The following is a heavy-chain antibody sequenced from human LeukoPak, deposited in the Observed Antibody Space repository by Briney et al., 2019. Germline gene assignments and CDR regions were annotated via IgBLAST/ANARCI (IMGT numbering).Heavy chain of an antibody. V-gene: IGHV4-61*03. Sequence: PSETLSLTCTVSGGSISSGVYSWSWIRQPPGKGLEWIGYIYYSGGTYYNPYLKSRVTMSLDTSKNHFSLSLNSVTAADAAVYFCAGGIGYATSPADHLGQGTLVIVSS. CDR1: GGSISSGVYS. CDR2: IYYSGGT. J-gene: IGHJ5*02. D-gene: IGHD6-13*01. CDR3: AGGIGYATSPADH.